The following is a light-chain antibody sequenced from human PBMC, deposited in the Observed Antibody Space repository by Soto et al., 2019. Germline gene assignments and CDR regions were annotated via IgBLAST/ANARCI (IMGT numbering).Light chain of an antibody. V-gene: IGKV3-15*01. Sequence: EMVMTQSPATLSVSPGERATLSCRASQNLSRNLAWYQQQPGQAPRLLIFYASTRATGIPARFSGSGSGTDFTLTIWSLQSEDFAVYYCQQYDKWPHTFGQGTKLEIK. CDR2: YAS. J-gene: IGKJ2*01. CDR3: QQYDKWPHT. CDR1: QNLSRN.